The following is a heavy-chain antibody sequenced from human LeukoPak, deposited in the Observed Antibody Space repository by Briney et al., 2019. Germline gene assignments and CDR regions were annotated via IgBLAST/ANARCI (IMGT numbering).Heavy chain of an antibody. Sequence: GGSLRLSCAASGFTFSSYAMHWVRQAPGKGLEWVAVTSYDGSNKYYADSVKGRFTISRDNSKNTLYLQMNSLRAEDTAVYYCARDRGEYGDYYYYYGMDVWGQGTTVTVSS. V-gene: IGHV3-30*04. CDR2: TSYDGSNK. J-gene: IGHJ6*02. D-gene: IGHD4-17*01. CDR1: GFTFSSYA. CDR3: ARDRGEYGDYYYYYGMDV.